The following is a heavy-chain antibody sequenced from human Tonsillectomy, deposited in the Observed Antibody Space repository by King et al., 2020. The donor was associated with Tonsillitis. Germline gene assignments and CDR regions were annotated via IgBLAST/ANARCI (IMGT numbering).Heavy chain of an antibody. CDR1: GFTFSSSA. J-gene: IGHJ4*02. V-gene: IGHV3-23*04. CDR3: AKAVTTTMVYYFDY. D-gene: IGHD5-18*01. CDR2: ISGSGGST. Sequence: VQLVESGGGLVQPGGSLRLSCAASGFTFSSSAMAWVRQAPGKGLEWVSGISGSGGSTYYADSVKGRFTISRDNSKNTLYLQMNILGAEDTALYYWAKAVTTTMVYYFDYWGQGNLVTVSS.